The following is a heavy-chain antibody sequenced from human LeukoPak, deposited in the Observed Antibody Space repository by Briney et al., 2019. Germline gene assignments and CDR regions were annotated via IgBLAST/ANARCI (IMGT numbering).Heavy chain of an antibody. CDR1: GFTFSSYA. J-gene: IGHJ4*02. CDR2: ISGSGGST. V-gene: IGHV3-23*01. D-gene: IGHD6-19*01. CDR3: AKTGAYSSGWYGRIVVAQRDYYFDY. Sequence: GGSLRLSCAASGFTFSSYAMSWVRQAPGKGLEWFSAISGSGGSTYYADSVKGRFTISRDNSKNTLYLQMNSLRAEDTAVYYCAKTGAYSSGWYGRIVVAQRDYYFDYWGQGTLVTVSS.